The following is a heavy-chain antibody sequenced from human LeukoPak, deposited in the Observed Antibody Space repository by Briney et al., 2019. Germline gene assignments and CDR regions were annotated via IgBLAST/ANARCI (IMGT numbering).Heavy chain of an antibody. Sequence: PGGSLRLSCAASGFTFSSNYMNWVRQAPGKGLEWVSSISSSSSYIYYADSVKGRFTISRDNAKNSLYLQMNSLRAEDTALYYCAKDSRDILTGYHDYWGQGTLVTVSS. J-gene: IGHJ4*02. CDR3: AKDSRDILTGYHDY. D-gene: IGHD3-9*01. V-gene: IGHV3-21*04. CDR1: GFTFSSNY. CDR2: ISSSSSYI.